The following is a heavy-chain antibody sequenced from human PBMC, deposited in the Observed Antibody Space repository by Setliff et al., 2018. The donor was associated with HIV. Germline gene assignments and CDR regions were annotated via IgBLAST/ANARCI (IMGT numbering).Heavy chain of an antibody. V-gene: IGHV2-26*01. J-gene: IGHJ4*02. Sequence: SGPTLVNPTATLTLTCTVSGFSLSNARMGVSWIRQPPGKALEWLAHIFSNDEKSYSTSLKSRLTISKDTSKSQVVLTMTNMDPVDTATYYCARISATHYDFWSGSIDYWGQGTLVTAPQ. CDR1: GFSLSNARMG. CDR3: ARISATHYDFWSGSIDY. D-gene: IGHD3-3*01. CDR2: IFSNDEK.